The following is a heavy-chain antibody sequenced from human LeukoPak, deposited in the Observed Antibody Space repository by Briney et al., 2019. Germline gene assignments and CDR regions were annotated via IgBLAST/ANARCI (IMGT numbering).Heavy chain of an antibody. CDR2: ITGSGAGT. V-gene: IGHV3-23*01. CDR1: GFSISICA. J-gene: IGHJ4*02. D-gene: IGHD4-17*01. CDR3: AKDPNGDYVGAFDY. Sequence: GGSLRLSCAASGFSISICAMTWVRRAPGKGLEWVSSITGSGAGTSYADSVKGRFTISRDNSRNTLYLQMNSLRAEDTAIYYCAKDPNGDYVGAFDYWGPGTLVTVSS.